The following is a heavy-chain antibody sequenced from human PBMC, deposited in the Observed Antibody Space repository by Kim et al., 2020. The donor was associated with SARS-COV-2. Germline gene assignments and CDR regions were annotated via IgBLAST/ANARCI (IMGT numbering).Heavy chain of an antibody. J-gene: IGHJ6*02. V-gene: IGHV3-33*01. CDR3: ARDRLNYYYGMDV. Sequence: ADSVKGRFTISRDSSKNTLYPHMNSLRAEDTAVYYCARDRLNYYYGMDVWGQGTTVTVSS.